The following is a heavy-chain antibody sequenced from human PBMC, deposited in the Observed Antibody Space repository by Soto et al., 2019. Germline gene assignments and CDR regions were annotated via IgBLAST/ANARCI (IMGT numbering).Heavy chain of an antibody. CDR1: GFTFSSYG. CDR2: ISSNGGST. Sequence: GSLRLSCSASGFTFSSYGMHWVRQAPGKGLEYVSAISSNGGSTYYADSVKGRFTISRDNSKNTLYLQMSSLRAEDTAVYYCVKDLAHDSSGYYYFDYWGQGTLVTVSS. CDR3: VKDLAHDSSGYYYFDY. D-gene: IGHD3-22*01. J-gene: IGHJ4*02. V-gene: IGHV3-64D*06.